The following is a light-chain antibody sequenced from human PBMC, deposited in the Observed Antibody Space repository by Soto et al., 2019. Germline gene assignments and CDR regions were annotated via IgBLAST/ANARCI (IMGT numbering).Light chain of an antibody. CDR3: QQYVSSPWA. CDR1: QSVTNSF. Sequence: EIVLAQSPGTLSLSPGERATLSCSASQSVTNSFLAWYQQKPGQAPRLLIYGASRRATGIPDRFTGSGSGTDFTLTLSRLASEDFAVYYCQQYVSSPWAFGQGAKV. CDR2: GAS. V-gene: IGKV3-20*01. J-gene: IGKJ1*01.